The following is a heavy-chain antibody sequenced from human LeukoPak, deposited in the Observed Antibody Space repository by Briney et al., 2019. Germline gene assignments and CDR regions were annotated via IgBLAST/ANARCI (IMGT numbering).Heavy chain of an antibody. J-gene: IGHJ5*02. Sequence: PAETLSLTSALHGESLIAYYWSWIRQPPREGLEWSGEINHSGSTTYNPSLTSLATISVHTSKNQSTLKLNSITSAPTPGHYLARGRVITMFGVATGGNWFYPWGQGSWSPS. CDR1: GESLIAYY. CDR3: ARGRVITMFGVATGGNWFYP. CDR2: INHSGST. V-gene: IGHV4-34*01. D-gene: IGHD3-3*01.